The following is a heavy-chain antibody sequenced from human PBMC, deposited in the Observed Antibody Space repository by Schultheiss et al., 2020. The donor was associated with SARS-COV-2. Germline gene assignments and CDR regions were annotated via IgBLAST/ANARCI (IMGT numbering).Heavy chain of an antibody. D-gene: IGHD3-10*01. Sequence: SQTLSLTCTFSGGSISSGGYYWSWIRQHPGKGLEWIGYIYYSGSTNYNPSLKSRVTISVDTSKNQFSLKLSSVTAADTAVYYCARESTELGGMDVWGQGTTVTVSS. CDR3: ARESTELGGMDV. J-gene: IGHJ6*02. CDR2: IYYSGST. V-gene: IGHV4-61*08. CDR1: GGSISSGGYY.